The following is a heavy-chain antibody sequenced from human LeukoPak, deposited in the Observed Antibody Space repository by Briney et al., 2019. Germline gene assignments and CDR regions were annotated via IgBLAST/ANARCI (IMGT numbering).Heavy chain of an antibody. CDR2: IYYSGST. CDR3: ARYSGSYRSDFDY. CDR1: GGSISSSSYY. D-gene: IGHD1-26*01. V-gene: IGHV4-39*01. J-gene: IGHJ4*02. Sequence: PSETLSLTCTVSGGSISSSSYYWGWIRQPPGKGLEWIGSIYYSGSTYYNPSLKSRVTISVDTSKNQFSLKLSSVTAADTAVYYCARYSGSYRSDFDYWGQGTLVTVSS.